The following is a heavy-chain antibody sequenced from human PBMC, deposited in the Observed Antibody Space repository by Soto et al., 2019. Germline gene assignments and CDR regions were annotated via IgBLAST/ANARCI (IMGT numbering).Heavy chain of an antibody. CDR3: ARANSYGDESYYYYYGMDV. D-gene: IGHD4-17*01. CDR2: IYYSGST. J-gene: IGHJ6*02. CDR1: GRSIISGGYY. Sequence: SETLSLTCTVSGRSIISGGYYWSWIRQHPGKGLEWIGYIYYSGSTYYNPSLKSRVTISVDTSKNQFSLKLSSVTAADTAVYYCARANSYGDESYYYYYGMDVWGQGTTVTVSS. V-gene: IGHV4-31*03.